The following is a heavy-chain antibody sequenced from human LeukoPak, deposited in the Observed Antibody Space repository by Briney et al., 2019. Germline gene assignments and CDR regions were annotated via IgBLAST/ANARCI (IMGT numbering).Heavy chain of an antibody. Sequence: PSETLSLTCTVSGGSISSYYWSWIRQPPGEGLEWIGYVYYSGTTNYNPSLKSRVIISVDTSKNQFSLNLSPVIAADTAVYYCARVGVDYSGNIIKYYFDYWGQETLVTVSS. CDR3: ARVGVDYSGNIIKYYFDY. CDR1: GGSISSYY. D-gene: IGHD4-23*01. J-gene: IGHJ4*02. CDR2: VYYSGTT. V-gene: IGHV4-59*01.